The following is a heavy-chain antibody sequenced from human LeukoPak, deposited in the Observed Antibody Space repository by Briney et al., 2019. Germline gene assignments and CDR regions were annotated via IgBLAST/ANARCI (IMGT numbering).Heavy chain of an antibody. CDR1: GFAFSNYA. V-gene: IGHV3-23*01. CDR3: AKHYDDNSGENDY. J-gene: IGHJ4*02. Sequence: GGSLRLSCAASGFAFSNYAMSWVRQAPGKWVEWVSAISFNGGSAYYADSVKGRFPISRENSKNTVYLKMNSLRAEDTAIYYCAKHYDDNSGENDYWGQGTLVTVSS. CDR2: ISFNGGSA. D-gene: IGHD3-22*01.